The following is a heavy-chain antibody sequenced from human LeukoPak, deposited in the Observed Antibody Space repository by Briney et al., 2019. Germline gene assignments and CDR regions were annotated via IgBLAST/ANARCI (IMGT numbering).Heavy chain of an antibody. V-gene: IGHV1-46*01. Sequence: GASVKLSCKASGYTFTSYHMHWVRQAPGQGLEWMGMINPSGGDTNYAQKFQGRVTMARDMSTSTVYMELSSLRSEDTAVYYCARDRGDGYIDFDYWGQGTLVIVSS. D-gene: IGHD5-24*01. CDR3: ARDRGDGYIDFDY. J-gene: IGHJ4*02. CDR1: GYTFTSYH. CDR2: INPSGGDT.